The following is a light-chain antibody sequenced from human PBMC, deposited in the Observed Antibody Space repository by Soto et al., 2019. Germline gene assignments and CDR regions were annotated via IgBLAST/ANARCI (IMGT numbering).Light chain of an antibody. CDR1: QSVLYSSNNQNY. Sequence: DIVMTQSPNSLAVSLGERATINCKSSQSVLYSSNNQNYLAWYQQKPGQPPKLLIYWASTRESGVPDRFSGSGSGADFTLTISSLQAEDVAVYYCQQYYSTPLTLGQGTKVEIK. J-gene: IGKJ1*01. CDR2: WAS. CDR3: QQYYSTPLT. V-gene: IGKV4-1*01.